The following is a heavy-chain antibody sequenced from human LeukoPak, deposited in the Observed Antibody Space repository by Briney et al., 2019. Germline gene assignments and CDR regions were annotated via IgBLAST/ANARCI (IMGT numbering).Heavy chain of an antibody. V-gene: IGHV3-30*18. CDR1: GFTFDDYG. Sequence: GGSLRLSCAASGFTFDDYGMHWVRQAPGKGLEWVAVISYDGSNKYYADSVKGRFTISRDNSKNTLYLQMNSLRAEDTAVYYCANSLTTVTEGYWGQGTLVTVSS. D-gene: IGHD4-17*01. CDR2: ISYDGSNK. J-gene: IGHJ4*02. CDR3: ANSLTTVTEGY.